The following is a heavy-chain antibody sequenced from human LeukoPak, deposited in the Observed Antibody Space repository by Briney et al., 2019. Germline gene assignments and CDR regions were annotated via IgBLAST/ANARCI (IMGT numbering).Heavy chain of an antibody. D-gene: IGHD3-22*01. CDR3: AREPRDSSGYYYGVTAFDI. V-gene: IGHV4-31*03. CDR2: IYYSGST. J-gene: IGHJ3*02. Sequence: SETLSLTCTVSGGSISSGGYYWSWIRQHPGKGLEWIGYIYYSGSTYYNPSLKSRVTISVDTSKNQFSLKLSSVTAADTAVYYCAREPRDSSGYYYGVTAFDIWGQGTMVTVSS. CDR1: GGSISSGGYY.